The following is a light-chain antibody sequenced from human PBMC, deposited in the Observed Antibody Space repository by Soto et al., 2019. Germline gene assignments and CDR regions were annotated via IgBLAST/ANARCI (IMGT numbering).Light chain of an antibody. CDR1: QSVLYSSNNKNY. CDR3: QHYYSTPPFT. Sequence: DIVMTQSPDSLAVSLGERATINCQSSQSVLYSSNNKNYLAWYQQKPGQPPKLLIYWASTRESGVPDRFSGSGSGTDFTLTISSLQAEDVAVYYCQHYYSTPPFTFGQGTKLEIK. CDR2: WAS. V-gene: IGKV4-1*01. J-gene: IGKJ2*01.